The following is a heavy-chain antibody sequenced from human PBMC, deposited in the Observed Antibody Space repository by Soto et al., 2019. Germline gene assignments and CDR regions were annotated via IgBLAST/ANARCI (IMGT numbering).Heavy chain of an antibody. CDR3: ARGLLGIAAAGTSTYYYGMDV. V-gene: IGHV1-69*01. Sequence: QVQLVQSGAEVKQPGSSVKVSCKASGGTFSSYAISWVRQAPGQGLEWMGGIIPIFGTANYAQKFQGRVTITADESTSTAYMELSSLRSEDTAVDYCARGLLGIAAAGTSTYYYGMDVWGQGTTVTVSS. J-gene: IGHJ6*02. CDR2: IIPIFGTA. CDR1: GGTFSSYA. D-gene: IGHD6-13*01.